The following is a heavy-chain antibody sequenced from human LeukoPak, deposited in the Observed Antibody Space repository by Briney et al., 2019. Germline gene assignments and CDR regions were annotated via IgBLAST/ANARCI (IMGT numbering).Heavy chain of an antibody. V-gene: IGHV3-7*05. CDR1: GFTFSNYW. D-gene: IGHD3-10*01. CDR2: IKQDGSGK. Sequence: PGGSLRLSCAASGFTFSNYWMSWVRQAPGKGLEWVANIKQDGSGKYYVDSVKGRFTISRDNAKNSLYLQMSSLRADDTAVYYCASIHLEPGYNFGSFDYWGQGTLVTVSS. CDR3: ASIHLEPGYNFGSFDY. J-gene: IGHJ4*02.